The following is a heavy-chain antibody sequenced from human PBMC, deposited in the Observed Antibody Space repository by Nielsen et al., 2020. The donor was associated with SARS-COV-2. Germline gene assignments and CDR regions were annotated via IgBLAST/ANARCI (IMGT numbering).Heavy chain of an antibody. CDR2: ISGSGGST. V-gene: IGHV3-23*01. Sequence: GSLRLSCAASGFTFSSYAMSWVRQAPGKGLEWVSAISGSGGSTYYADSVKGRFTISRDNSKTTLYLQMNSLRAEDTAVYYCAKRGIRTSDPFDYWGQGTLVTVSS. D-gene: IGHD5-18*01. CDR1: GFTFSSYA. CDR3: AKRGIRTSDPFDY. J-gene: IGHJ4*02.